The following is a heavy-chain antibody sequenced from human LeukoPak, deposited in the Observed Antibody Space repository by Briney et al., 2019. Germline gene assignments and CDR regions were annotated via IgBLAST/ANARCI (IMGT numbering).Heavy chain of an antibody. J-gene: IGHJ5*02. V-gene: IGHV3-30-3*01. CDR3: SGQVLEWSGGWFDP. CDR1: GFTFSSYA. Sequence: GGSLRLSCAASGFTFSSYAMHWVRQAPGKGLEWVAVISYDGSNKYYADSVKGRFTISRDNSKNTLYLQMNSLRAEDTAVYYCSGQVLEWSGGWFDPWGQGTLVTVSS. CDR2: ISYDGSNK. D-gene: IGHD3-3*01.